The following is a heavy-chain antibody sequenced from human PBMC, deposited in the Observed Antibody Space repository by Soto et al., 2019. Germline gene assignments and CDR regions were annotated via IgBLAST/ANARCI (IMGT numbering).Heavy chain of an antibody. CDR3: ARYRFSGNRWSKFDY. D-gene: IGHD3-16*02. J-gene: IGHJ4*02. CDR1: GVTVSSDAYY. CDR2: IYQRGNT. V-gene: IGHV4-31*03. Sequence: SETLSLTCTVSGVTVSSDAYYWSWIRQPPGKGLEWIGNIYQRGNTYYSPSRKSRLVIGLDTSKNQFSLSLRSVTAADTAVYFCARYRFSGNRWSKFDYWGQGTLVTVSS.